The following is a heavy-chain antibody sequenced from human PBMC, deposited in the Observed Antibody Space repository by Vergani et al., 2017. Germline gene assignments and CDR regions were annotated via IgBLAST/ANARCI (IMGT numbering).Heavy chain of an antibody. CDR1: GFTFSNYA. J-gene: IGHJ4*02. CDR2: ISSSSSYT. Sequence: VQVLESGGGLVQPGGSLRLSCAASGFTFSNYAMTWVRQAPGKGLEWVSYISSSSSYTNYADSVKGRFTISRDNAKNSLYLQMNSLRAEDTAVYYCTRDQVYYDSSAYSQNWGQGTLVTVSS. CDR3: TRDQVYYDSSAYSQN. D-gene: IGHD3-22*01. V-gene: IGHV3-11*06.